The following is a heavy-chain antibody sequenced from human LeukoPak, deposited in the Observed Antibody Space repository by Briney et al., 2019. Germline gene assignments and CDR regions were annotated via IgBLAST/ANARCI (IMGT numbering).Heavy chain of an antibody. CDR3: ARDSSGWSTGAFDI. CDR1: XXTFXXXA. J-gene: IGHJ3*02. D-gene: IGHD6-19*01. CDR2: XSYDGSNK. V-gene: IGHV3-30-3*01. Sequence: SXAXXXXTFXXXAMHWXXXAPXXXRXXXXXXSYDGSNKYYADSVKGRFTISRDNSKNTLYLQMNSPRAEDTAVYYCARDSSGWSTGAFDIWGQGTMVTVSS.